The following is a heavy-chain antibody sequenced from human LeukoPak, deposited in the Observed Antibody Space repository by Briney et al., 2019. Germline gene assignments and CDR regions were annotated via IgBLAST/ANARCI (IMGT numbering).Heavy chain of an antibody. CDR2: INPNSGGT. J-gene: IGHJ3*02. V-gene: IGHV1-2*06. CDR1: GYTFTGYY. Sequence: GASVKVSCKASGYTFTGYYMHRVRQAPGQGLEWMGRINPNSGGTNYAQKFQGRVTMTRATSISTAYMELSRLRSDDTAVYYCARLSAGYSSSREAFDIWGQGTMVTVSS. CDR3: ARLSAGYSSSREAFDI. D-gene: IGHD6-13*01.